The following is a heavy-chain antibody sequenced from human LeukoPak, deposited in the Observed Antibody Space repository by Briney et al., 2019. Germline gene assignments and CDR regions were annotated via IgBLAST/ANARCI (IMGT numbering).Heavy chain of an antibody. CDR2: IYYSGST. D-gene: IGHD3-10*01. Sequence: SETLSLTCTVSGGSISSGDYYWSWIRQPPGTGLEWIGYIYYSGSTYYNPSLKSRVTISVDTSKNQFSLKLSSVTAADTAVYYCARTMVRGVRHHYYYGMDVWGKGTTVTVSS. J-gene: IGHJ6*04. CDR3: ARTMVRGVRHHYYYGMDV. V-gene: IGHV4-30-4*01. CDR1: GGSISSGDYY.